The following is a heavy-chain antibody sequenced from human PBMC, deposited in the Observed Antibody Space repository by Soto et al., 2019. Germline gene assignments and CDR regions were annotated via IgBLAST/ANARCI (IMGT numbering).Heavy chain of an antibody. D-gene: IGHD6-13*01. J-gene: IGHJ4*02. CDR3: ARELAEPGTTFYY. CDR1: GFAFTTYS. V-gene: IGHV1-3*01. Sequence: ASVKVSCKASGFAFTTYSLHWVRQAPGQRLEWMAWINGGNGNIEYSQKFQNRVTITRDTSASTVYMELSSLRSEDTAVYYCARELAEPGTTFYYWGQGALVTVPQ. CDR2: INGGNGNI.